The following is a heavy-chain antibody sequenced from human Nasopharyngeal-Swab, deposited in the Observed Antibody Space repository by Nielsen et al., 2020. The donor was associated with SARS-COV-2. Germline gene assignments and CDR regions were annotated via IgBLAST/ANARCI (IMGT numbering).Heavy chain of an antibody. CDR1: GGSISSGGYY. CDR3: ARAGESHVVVVAATTPSFDY. Sequence: SETLSLTCAVSGGSISSGGYYWSWIRQPPGKGLEWIGEINHSGSTNYNPSLKSRVTISVDTSKNQFSLKLSSVTAADTAVYYCARAGESHVVVVAATTPSFDYWGQGTLVTVSS. V-gene: IGHV4-34*01. CDR2: INHSGST. J-gene: IGHJ4*02. D-gene: IGHD2-15*01.